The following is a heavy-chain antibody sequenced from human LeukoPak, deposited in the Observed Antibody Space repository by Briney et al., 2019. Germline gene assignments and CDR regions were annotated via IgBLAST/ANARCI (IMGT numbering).Heavy chain of an antibody. CDR2: ISGSGGST. CDR1: GFTFSSYA. J-gene: IGHJ4*02. Sequence: GGSLRLSCAASGFTFSSYAVSWVRQAPGKGLEWVSAISGSGGSTYYADSVKGRFTISRDNSKNTLYLQMNSLRAEDTAVYYCAKGLSSSWGFDYWGQGTLVTVSS. CDR3: AKGLSSSWGFDY. D-gene: IGHD6-13*01. V-gene: IGHV3-23*01.